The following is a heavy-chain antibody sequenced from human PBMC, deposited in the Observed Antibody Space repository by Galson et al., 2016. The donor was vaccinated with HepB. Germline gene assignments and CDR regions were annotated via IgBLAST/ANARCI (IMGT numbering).Heavy chain of an antibody. V-gene: IGHV4-59*01. D-gene: IGHD1-26*01. Sequence: ETLSLTCTVSNDSITSYYWSWVRQPPGEGLFWIGNIFHSARADYNPSLRGRVTMSVDTSKSLVSLKLTSATAADTANYYCARAAGWGKYYPGAFDVWGQGAPVIVSP. CDR3: ARAAGWGKYYPGAFDV. CDR1: NDSITSYY. CDR2: IFHSARA. J-gene: IGHJ3*01.